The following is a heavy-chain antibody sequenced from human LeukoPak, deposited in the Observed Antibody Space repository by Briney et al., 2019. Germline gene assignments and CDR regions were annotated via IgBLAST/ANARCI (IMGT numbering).Heavy chain of an antibody. D-gene: IGHD6-6*01. V-gene: IGHV4-4*07. Sequence: PSETLSLTCTVSGGSISIYYWSWIRQPAGKGLEWIGRIYTSGSTNYNPSLKSRVTISVDKSKNQFSLKVNSVTAADTAVYYCASQQLVDSATPYWGQGTLVTVSS. CDR3: ASQQLVDSATPY. CDR2: IYTSGST. J-gene: IGHJ4*02. CDR1: GGSISIYY.